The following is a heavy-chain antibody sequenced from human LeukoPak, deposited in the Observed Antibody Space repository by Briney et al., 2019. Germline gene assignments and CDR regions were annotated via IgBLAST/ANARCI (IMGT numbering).Heavy chain of an antibody. Sequence: GGSLRLSCAASGFTFSSYAMSWARQAPGKGLEWVSIISDSGGSTYYADSVKGRFTISRDNSKNTLYLQMNSLRAEDTAIYYCAKDPTTVTRGYFDYWGQGTLVTVSS. V-gene: IGHV3-23*01. D-gene: IGHD4-17*01. J-gene: IGHJ4*02. CDR3: AKDPTTVTRGYFDY. CDR2: ISDSGGST. CDR1: GFTFSSYA.